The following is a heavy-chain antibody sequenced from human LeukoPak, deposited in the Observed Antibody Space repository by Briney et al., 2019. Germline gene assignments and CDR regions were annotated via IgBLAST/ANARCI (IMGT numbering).Heavy chain of an antibody. CDR1: GGSISSGHYY. D-gene: IGHD5-18*01. CDR3: ARDEGGYGTLLDY. V-gene: IGHV4-30-4*01. CDR2: IYYSGST. J-gene: IGHJ4*02. Sequence: PSQTLSLTCTVSGGSISSGHYYWSWIRQPPGKGLEWSGYIYYSGSTYYNPSLKSRVTISVDTSKNQLSLKLSSVTAADTAVYYCARDEGGYGTLLDYWGQGTLVTVSS.